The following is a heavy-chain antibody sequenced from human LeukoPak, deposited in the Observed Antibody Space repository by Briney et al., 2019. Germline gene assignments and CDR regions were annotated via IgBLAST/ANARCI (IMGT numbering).Heavy chain of an antibody. J-gene: IGHJ4*02. CDR1: GGSFSGYY. D-gene: IGHD3-22*01. CDR3: ARGDSSGAIDY. CDR2: INHSGST. V-gene: IGHV4-34*01. Sequence: PSETLSLTCAVYGGSFSGYYWSWIRQPPGKGLEWIGEINHSGSTNYNPSLKSRVTISVDTSKNQFSLKLSSVTAADTAVYYCARGDSSGAIDYWGQGTLVTVSS.